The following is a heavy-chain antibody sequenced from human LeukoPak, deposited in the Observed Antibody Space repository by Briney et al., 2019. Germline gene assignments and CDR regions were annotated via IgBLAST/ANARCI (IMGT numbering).Heavy chain of an antibody. CDR2: IYHTGST. J-gene: IGHJ4*02. D-gene: IGHD3-16*01. Sequence: PSETLSLTCSVSGGSPSGSYWSWVRLPPGKGLEWIGEIYHTGSTNYNPSLNSRVTISVDKSKNQFSLKLSSVTAADTAVYYCARGPYFEYWGQGTLVTVSS. V-gene: IGHV4-34*01. CDR3: ARGPYFEY. CDR1: GGSPSGSY.